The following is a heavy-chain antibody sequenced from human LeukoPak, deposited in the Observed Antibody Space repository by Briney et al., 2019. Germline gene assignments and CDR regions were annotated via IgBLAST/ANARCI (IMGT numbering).Heavy chain of an antibody. J-gene: IGHJ4*02. Sequence: GASVKVSCKASGYTFTSYYMHWVRQAPGQGLEWMGIINPSGGSTSYAQKFQGRVTMTRDMSTSTVYMELSSLRSEDTAVYYCARLGDILTGYTPWETFIDYWGQGTLVTVSS. CDR3: ARLGDILTGYTPWETFIDY. CDR1: GYTFTSYY. V-gene: IGHV1-46*01. D-gene: IGHD3-9*01. CDR2: INPSGGST.